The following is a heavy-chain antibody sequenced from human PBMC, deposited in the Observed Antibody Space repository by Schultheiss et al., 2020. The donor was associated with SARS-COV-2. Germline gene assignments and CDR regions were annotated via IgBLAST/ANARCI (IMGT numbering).Heavy chain of an antibody. CDR2: INSSGSYI. D-gene: IGHD2-2*01. Sequence: GESLKISCAASGFTFSSYSMIWVRQAPGKGLEWVSSINSSGSYIYYADSVKGRFTISRDNAKNSLYLQMNSLRAEDTAVYYCARTIPWDCSSTSCRNDAFDIWGQGTMVTVSS. J-gene: IGHJ3*02. CDR3: ARTIPWDCSSTSCRNDAFDI. V-gene: IGHV3-21*01. CDR1: GFTFSSYS.